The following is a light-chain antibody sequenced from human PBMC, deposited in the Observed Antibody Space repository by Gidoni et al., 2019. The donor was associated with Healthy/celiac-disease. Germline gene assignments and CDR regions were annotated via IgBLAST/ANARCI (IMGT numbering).Light chain of an antibody. CDR3: NSRDSSGNDVV. V-gene: IGLV3-19*01. Sequence: SSELTQDPAVSVALGQTVRITCQGDSLRSDYASWYQQKPGQAPVLVIYGKNNRPSGIPDRFSGSSSGNTASLTITGAQAEDEADYYCNSRDSSGNDVVFGGGTKLPVL. CDR2: GKN. J-gene: IGLJ2*01. CDR1: SLRSDY.